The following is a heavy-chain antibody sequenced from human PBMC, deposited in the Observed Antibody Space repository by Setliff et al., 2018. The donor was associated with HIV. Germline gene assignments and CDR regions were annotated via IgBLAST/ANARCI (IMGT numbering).Heavy chain of an antibody. V-gene: IGHV4-59*11. CDR3: ARDPGGLYCRSTTCQGGCFDP. J-gene: IGHJ5*02. CDR2: LYYSGST. Sequence: SETLSLTCTVSGGSISSHYWSWIRQPPGKGLEWIGSLYYSGSTDYSPSLKSRVSISVDASKNQLSLKLNSLTAADTAVYYCARDPGGLYCRSTTCQGGCFDPWGQGTLVTVSS. D-gene: IGHD2-2*01. CDR1: GGSISSHY.